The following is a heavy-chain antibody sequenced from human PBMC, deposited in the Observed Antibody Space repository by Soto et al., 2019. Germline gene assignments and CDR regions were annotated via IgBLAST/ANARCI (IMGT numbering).Heavy chain of an antibody. J-gene: IGHJ4*02. D-gene: IGHD6-13*01. CDR1: GYSFTSYW. V-gene: IGHV5-51*01. CDR3: AISSSWYSGFDY. CDR2: IYPGDSDT. Sequence: XXSLKISCKGSGYSFTSYWIDWVRQMPGKGLEWMGIIYPGDSDTRYSPSFQGQVTISADKSISTAYLQWSSMKASDTAMYYCAISSSWYSGFDYWGQGTLVTVSS.